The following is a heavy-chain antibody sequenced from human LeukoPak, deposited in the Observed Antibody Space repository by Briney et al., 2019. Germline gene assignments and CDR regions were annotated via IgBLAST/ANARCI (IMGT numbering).Heavy chain of an antibody. CDR1: GFTFSSYS. J-gene: IGHJ6*03. CDR3: ARANIVVVVAATRKYYYYMDV. CDR2: ISSSSSYI. Sequence: GGSLRLSCAASGFTFSSYSMNWVRQAPGKVLEWVSSISSSSSYIYYADSVKGRFTISRDNAKNSLYLQMNSLRAEDTAVYYCARANIVVVVAATRKYYYYMDVWGKGTTVTVSS. D-gene: IGHD2-15*01. V-gene: IGHV3-21*01.